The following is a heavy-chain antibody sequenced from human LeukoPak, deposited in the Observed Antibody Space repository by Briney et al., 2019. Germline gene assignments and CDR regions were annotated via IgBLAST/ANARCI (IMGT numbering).Heavy chain of an antibody. J-gene: IGHJ4*02. Sequence: PSETLSLTCAVYGGSFSVYYWSWIRQPPGKGLEWIGEINHSGSTNYNPSLKSRVTISVDTSKHEFSLKLSSVTAADTAVYYCARGAVHHDYWGQGTLVTVSS. CDR1: GGSFSVYY. CDR2: INHSGST. CDR3: ARGAVHHDY. V-gene: IGHV4-34*01. D-gene: IGHD1-1*01.